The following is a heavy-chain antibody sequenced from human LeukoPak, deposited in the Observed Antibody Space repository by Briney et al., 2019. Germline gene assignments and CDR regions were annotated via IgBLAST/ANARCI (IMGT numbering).Heavy chain of an antibody. J-gene: IGHJ4*02. CDR3: ARRVPNEVITDYFDY. CDR2: IHVSGGII. Sequence: GGSLRLSCVASGFSLSSYSMNWVRQAPGKGLKWISFIHVSGGIIFYAESVKGRFTISRDNAKNSLFLQMNSLRAEDTAVYYCARRVPNEVITDYFDYWGQGTLVTVS. D-gene: IGHD3-16*01. V-gene: IGHV3-48*04. CDR1: GFSLSSYS.